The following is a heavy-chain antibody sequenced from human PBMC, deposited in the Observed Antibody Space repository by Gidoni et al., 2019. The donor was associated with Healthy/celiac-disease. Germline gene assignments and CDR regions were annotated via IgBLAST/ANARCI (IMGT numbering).Heavy chain of an antibody. V-gene: IGHV4-34*01. Sequence: QVQLQQWGAGLLKPSETLSLTGAVYGGSFSGYYWSWIRQPPGKGLEWIGEINHSGSTNYNPSLKSRVTISVDTSKNQFSLKLSSVTAADTAVYYCARGRQDIVVVVAAAVNFDYWGQGTLVTVSS. D-gene: IGHD2-15*01. CDR2: INHSGST. J-gene: IGHJ4*02. CDR3: ARGRQDIVVVVAAAVNFDY. CDR1: GGSFSGYY.